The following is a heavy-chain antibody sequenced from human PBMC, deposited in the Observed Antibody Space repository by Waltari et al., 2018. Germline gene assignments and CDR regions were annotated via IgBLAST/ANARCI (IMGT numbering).Heavy chain of an antibody. J-gene: IGHJ6*02. D-gene: IGHD4-17*01. Sequence: EVQLVESGGGLVQPGGSLRLSCAASGFTFSSYSMNWVRQAPGKGLEWVSYISSSSSTIYYADSVKGRFTISRDNAKNSLYLQMNSLRAEDTAVYYCASLYGDYYYYGMDVWGQGTTVIVSS. CDR2: ISSSSSTI. CDR3: ASLYGDYYYYGMDV. V-gene: IGHV3-48*01. CDR1: GFTFSSYS.